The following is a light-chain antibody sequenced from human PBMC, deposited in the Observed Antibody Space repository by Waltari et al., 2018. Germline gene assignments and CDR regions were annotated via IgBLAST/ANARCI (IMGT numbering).Light chain of an antibody. J-gene: IGKJ1*01. CDR2: SAS. Sequence: DIQMTQSPSSLSASVGDRVTITCRASQSISSYLNWFRQKPGTAPELLIYSASILESGVPSRFSGSRSATDFTLTISSLQPEDFATYYCQQSYSFPWTFGQGTKVDIK. CDR1: QSISSY. CDR3: QQSYSFPWT. V-gene: IGKV1-39*01.